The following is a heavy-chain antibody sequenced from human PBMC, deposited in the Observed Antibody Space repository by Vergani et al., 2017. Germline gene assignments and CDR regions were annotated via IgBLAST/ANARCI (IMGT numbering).Heavy chain of an antibody. V-gene: IGHV4-39*07. CDR1: GVSIGSNSYY. CDR2: IYDSETT. J-gene: IGHJ5*02. CDR3: ASLGYYPDTGGWA. Sequence: QLQLQESGPGLVKPSETLSLTCTVSGVSIGSNSYYWGWIRQPPGKGLEWIGNIYDSETTRYDPSLKSRLTISQDNSKNQFSLKLKSVTAADTAIYYCASLGYYPDTGGWAWGQGIHVTVSS. D-gene: IGHD3-22*01.